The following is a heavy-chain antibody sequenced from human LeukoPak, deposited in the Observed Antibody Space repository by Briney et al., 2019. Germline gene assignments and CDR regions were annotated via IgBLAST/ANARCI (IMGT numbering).Heavy chain of an antibody. CDR3: ARSSSDYYYYVMDV. V-gene: IGHV3-74*01. J-gene: IGHJ6*02. Sequence: GGSLRLSCAASGFTFSSYWIHWVRRAPGKGLVWVSRINSDGSSTTYADSVKGRFTISRDNAKNTLYLQMSSLRAEDTAVYYCARSSSDYYYYVMDVWGQGTTVTVSS. CDR1: GFTFSSYW. CDR2: INSDGSST.